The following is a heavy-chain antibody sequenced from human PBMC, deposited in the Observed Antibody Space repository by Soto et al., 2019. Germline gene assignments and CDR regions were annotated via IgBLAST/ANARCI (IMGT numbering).Heavy chain of an antibody. CDR2: IVVGSGNT. J-gene: IGHJ5*02. Sequence: GAAVKVSCKASGFTFTSSAVQWVRQARGQRLEWIGWIVVGSGNTNYAQKFQERVTITRDMSTSTAYMELSSLRSEDTAVYYCAATRVPAATWRLDPWGQGTLVTVSS. V-gene: IGHV1-58*01. CDR1: GFTFTSSA. CDR3: AATRVPAATWRLDP. D-gene: IGHD2-2*01.